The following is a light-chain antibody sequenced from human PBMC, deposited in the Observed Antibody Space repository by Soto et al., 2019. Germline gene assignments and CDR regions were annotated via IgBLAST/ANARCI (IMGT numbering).Light chain of an antibody. J-gene: IGKJ1*01. CDR1: QSVSSSY. CDR3: QQYGSW. CDR2: GAS. V-gene: IGKV3-20*01. Sequence: EIVLTQSPGTLSLSPGERATLSCRASQSVSSSYLAWYQQKPGQAPRLLIYGASSRATGIPDRFSGSGSGTDFTLTISRLEPEDFAVYYSQQYGSWFGQGTKVVIK.